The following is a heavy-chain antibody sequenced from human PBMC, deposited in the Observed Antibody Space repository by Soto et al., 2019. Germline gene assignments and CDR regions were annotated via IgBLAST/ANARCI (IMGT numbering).Heavy chain of an antibody. V-gene: IGHV4-61*01. D-gene: IGHD1-1*01. J-gene: IGHJ4*02. CDR3: ARDEGTFDY. CDR2: IYYSGST. CDR1: GGSVSSGSDY. Sequence: QVQLQESGPGLVKPSETLSLTCTVSGGSVSSGSDYWSWMRQPPGKGLEWIGYIYYSGSTNYNPSLQGRVTISVDTSKNQFSLKLSSVTAADTAVYYCARDEGTFDYWGQGTLVTVSS.